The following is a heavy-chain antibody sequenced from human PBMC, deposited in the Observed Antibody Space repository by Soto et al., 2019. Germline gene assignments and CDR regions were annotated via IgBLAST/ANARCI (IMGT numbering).Heavy chain of an antibody. Sequence: PSQTLSLTCAISGDSVSGNSAAWNWIRQSPSRGLEWLGRTYYRSKWYNEYAVSVESRITINPDTSKNQFSLQLDSVTAEDTAVYYCARDPNGSGWINAFDVWGQGTMVTVSS. CDR3: ARDPNGSGWINAFDV. D-gene: IGHD6-19*01. CDR1: GDSVSGNSAA. CDR2: TYYRSKWYN. V-gene: IGHV6-1*01. J-gene: IGHJ3*01.